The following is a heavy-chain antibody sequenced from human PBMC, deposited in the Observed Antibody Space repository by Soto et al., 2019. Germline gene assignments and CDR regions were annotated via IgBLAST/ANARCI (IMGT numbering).Heavy chain of an antibody. CDR2: INPNSGGT. CDR1: GYTFTCYY. J-gene: IGHJ6*02. V-gene: IGHV1-2*04. CDR3: ARVGTVSAVTTPASYYYYGMDV. D-gene: IGHD4-17*01. Sequence: GXSVKVSCKASGYTFTCYYMHWVRQAPGQGLEWMGWINPNSGGTNYAQKFQGWVTMTRDTSISTAYMELSRLRSDDTAVYYCARVGTVSAVTTPASYYYYGMDVWGQGTTVTVSS.